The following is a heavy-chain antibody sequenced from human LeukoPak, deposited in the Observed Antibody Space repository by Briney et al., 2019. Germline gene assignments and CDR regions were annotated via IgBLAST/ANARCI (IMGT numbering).Heavy chain of an antibody. Sequence: SETLSLTCTVSGGSISSSSYYWGWIRQPPGKGLEWIGSIYYSGSTYYNPSLKSRVTISVDTSKNQFSLKLSSVTAADTAVYYCAGQTRSLAYCGGDCLYYFDYWGQGTLVTVSS. CDR2: IYYSGST. CDR3: AGQTRSLAYCGGDCLYYFDY. J-gene: IGHJ4*02. CDR1: GGSISSSSYY. V-gene: IGHV4-39*07. D-gene: IGHD2-21*02.